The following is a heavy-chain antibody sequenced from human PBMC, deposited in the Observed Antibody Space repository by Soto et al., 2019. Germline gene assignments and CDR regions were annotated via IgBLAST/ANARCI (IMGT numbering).Heavy chain of an antibody. CDR1: GGTFSTYT. CDR2: IIPIIGIM. V-gene: IGHV1-69*08. D-gene: IGHD3-22*01. J-gene: IGHJ5*02. Sequence: QVQLVQSGAEVKKPGSSVKVSCKASGGTFSTYTITWVRQAPGQGLEWMGRIIPIIGIMNYAQKFQGRVTITADKLTGTAYMELTRLSSVVTAVYYCGGDPDSHYNDSHASSYPWGQGTLVTVSS. CDR3: GGDPDSHYNDSHASSYP.